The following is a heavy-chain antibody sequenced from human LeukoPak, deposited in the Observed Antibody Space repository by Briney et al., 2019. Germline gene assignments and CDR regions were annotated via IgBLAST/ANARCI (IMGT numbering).Heavy chain of an antibody. Sequence: GGSLRLSCAASGFTFSSYSMNWVRQAPGKGLEWVSSISSSSSYIYYADSVKGRFTISRDNAKNSLYLQMNSLRAEDTAVYYCARGGNTDSSHPGPHHFDYWGQGTLVTVSS. CDR2: ISSSSSYI. CDR3: ARGGNTDSSHPGPHHFDY. J-gene: IGHJ4*02. CDR1: GFTFSSYS. V-gene: IGHV3-21*01. D-gene: IGHD6-13*01.